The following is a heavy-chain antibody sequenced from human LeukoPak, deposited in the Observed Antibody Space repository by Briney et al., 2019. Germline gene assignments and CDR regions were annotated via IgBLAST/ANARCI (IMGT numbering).Heavy chain of an antibody. CDR3: ARASGSYYGYYFDY. D-gene: IGHD1-26*01. V-gene: IGHV1-69*05. J-gene: IGHJ4*02. CDR2: IITIFGTA. CDR1: GPTFSSYA. Sequence: GSSVKLSCKASGPTFSSYAISWVRQALGQGLKCMGGIITIFGTANYVQKLQGRVTITTDESTSTAYMELSSLRSEDTAVYYCARASGSYYGYYFDYWGQGTLVTVSS.